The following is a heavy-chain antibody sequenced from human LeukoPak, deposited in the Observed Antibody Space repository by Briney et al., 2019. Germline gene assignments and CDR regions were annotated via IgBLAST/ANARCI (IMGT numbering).Heavy chain of an antibody. J-gene: IGHJ4*02. CDR1: GFTFSSYG. V-gene: IGHV3-30*02. CDR2: IRYDGSNK. CDR3: AKDRKSTHGPSPVRNIAAAGK. D-gene: IGHD6-13*01. Sequence: GGSLRLSCAASGFTFSSYGMHWVRQAPGKGLEWVAFIRYDGSNKYYADSVKGRFTISRDNSKNTLYLQMNSLRAEDTAVYYCAKDRKSTHGPSPVRNIAAAGKWGQGTLVTVSS.